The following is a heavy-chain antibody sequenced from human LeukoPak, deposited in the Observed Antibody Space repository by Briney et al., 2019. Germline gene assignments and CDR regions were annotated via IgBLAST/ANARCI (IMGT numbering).Heavy chain of an antibody. CDR1: GGSISSFY. Sequence: SETLSLTCAVFGGSISSFYWSWIRQPPGKGLEWIGYIYYSGSTNYNPSLKSRVTISVDTSKNQFSLKLSSVTAADTAVYYCARAITMVRGVNYYYMDVWGKGTTVTVSS. J-gene: IGHJ6*03. D-gene: IGHD3-10*01. CDR2: IYYSGST. CDR3: ARAITMVRGVNYYYMDV. V-gene: IGHV4-59*01.